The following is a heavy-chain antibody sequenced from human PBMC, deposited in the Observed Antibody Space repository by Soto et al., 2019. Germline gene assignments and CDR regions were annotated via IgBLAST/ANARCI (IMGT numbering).Heavy chain of an antibody. CDR2: MRTGSGDT. Sequence: VQLVQSGAEVKRPGASVRFSCKASRYTFTSYDIFWVRQSPGQGLEWMGWMRTGSGDTHYAQKFQGRVTMTRDTSISTAYMELNNLVSDDTAVYYCARRSTTYLNEVIYDIWGQGTLVTVSS. V-gene: IGHV1-2*02. CDR3: ARRSTTYLNEVIYDI. D-gene: IGHD1-26*01. CDR1: RYTFTSYD. J-gene: IGHJ1*01.